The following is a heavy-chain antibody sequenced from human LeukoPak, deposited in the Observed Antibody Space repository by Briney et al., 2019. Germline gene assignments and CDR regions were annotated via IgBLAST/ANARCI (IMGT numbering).Heavy chain of an antibody. V-gene: IGHV3-53*04. Sequence: GGSLRLSCAASGFTVSSNYMSWVRQAPGKGLEWVSVIYSGGSTYYADSVKGRFTISRHNSKNTLYLQMNSLRAEDTAVYYCARDHYGGNSGWFDPWGQGTLVTVPS. CDR3: ARDHYGGNSGWFDP. CDR1: GFTVSSNY. D-gene: IGHD4-23*01. CDR2: IYSGGST. J-gene: IGHJ5*02.